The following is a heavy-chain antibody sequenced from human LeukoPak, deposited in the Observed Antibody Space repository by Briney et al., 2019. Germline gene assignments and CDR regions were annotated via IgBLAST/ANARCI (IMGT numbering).Heavy chain of an antibody. CDR3: ARGSGSYYPYYYYYGMDV. J-gene: IGHJ6*02. V-gene: IGHV4-34*01. Sequence: ASETLSLTCAVYGGSFSGYYWSWIRQPPGKGLEWIGEINHSGSTNYNPSLESRVTISVDTSKNQFSLKLSSVTAADTAVYYCARGSGSYYPYYYYYGMDVWGQGTTVTVSS. D-gene: IGHD3-10*01. CDR2: INHSGST. CDR1: GGSFSGYY.